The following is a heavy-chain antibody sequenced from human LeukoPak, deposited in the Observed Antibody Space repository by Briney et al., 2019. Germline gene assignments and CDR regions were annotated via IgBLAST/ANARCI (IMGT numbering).Heavy chain of an antibody. D-gene: IGHD3-10*01. Sequence: GGSLRLSCASSGFTFSSYWMHWVRQAPGKGRVWVSRINSDGSSTNYADSVKGRFTISRDNATNTLYLQMNSLRAEDTAMYYCARAVYYSNYLGYWGQGTPVTVSS. CDR3: ARAVYYSNYLGY. J-gene: IGHJ4*01. CDR2: INSDGSST. V-gene: IGHV3-74*01. CDR1: GFTFSSYW.